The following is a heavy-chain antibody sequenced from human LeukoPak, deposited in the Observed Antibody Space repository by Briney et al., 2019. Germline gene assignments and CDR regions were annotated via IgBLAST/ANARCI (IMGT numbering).Heavy chain of an antibody. CDR1: GFTFSSYS. V-gene: IGHV3-48*04. J-gene: IGHJ2*01. CDR2: ISSSSITI. CDR3: ARDFYGDKHWYFDL. D-gene: IGHD4-17*01. Sequence: PGGSLRLSCAASGFTFSSYSMNWVRQAPGKGLEWVSFISSSSITIYYGDSVKGRFTVSRDNAKNSLYLQMNSLRAEDTAVYYCARDFYGDKHWYFDLWGRGTLVTVSS.